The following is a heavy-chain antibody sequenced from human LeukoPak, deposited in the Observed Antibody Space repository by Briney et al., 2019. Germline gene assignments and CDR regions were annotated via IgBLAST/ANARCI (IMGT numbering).Heavy chain of an antibody. J-gene: IGHJ1*01. CDR3: ARDSSRGYNLEH. CDR2: IYSGGST. V-gene: IGHV3-66*01. CDR1: GFTVGTNY. Sequence: PGGSLRLSCAASGFTVGTNYMSWVRQAPGKGLEWVSVIYSGGSTYYADSVKGRFTISRDNSKNTLYLQMNSLRAEDTAVYYCARDSSRGYNLEHWGQGTLVTVSS. D-gene: IGHD3-22*01.